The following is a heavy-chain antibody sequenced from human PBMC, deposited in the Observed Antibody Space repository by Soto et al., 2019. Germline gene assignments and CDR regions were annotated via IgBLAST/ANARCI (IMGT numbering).Heavy chain of an antibody. Sequence: QVQLVESGGGVVQPGRSLRLTCAASGFTFISNGMHWVRQPPGKGLEWVALIAYDGSKTYYGESVRGRFTISRDNSENTLFLQMNSLRAEDTAVYYCARWVGGSMFDNSGKYDSWGQGTLVTVSS. CDR1: GFTFISNG. V-gene: IGHV3-30*03. CDR3: ARWVGGSMFDNSGKYDS. J-gene: IGHJ5*01. D-gene: IGHD3-22*01. CDR2: IAYDGSKT.